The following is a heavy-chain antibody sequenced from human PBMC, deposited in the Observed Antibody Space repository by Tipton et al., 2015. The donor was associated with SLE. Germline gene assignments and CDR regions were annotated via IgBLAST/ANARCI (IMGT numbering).Heavy chain of an antibody. D-gene: IGHD3-16*01. CDR3: ARGGILITFGGLSWFDP. V-gene: IGHV4-31*03. Sequence: TLSLTCTVSGGSISSGGYYWSWIRQLPGKGLEWIGYIYYSGSTYYNPSLKSRVIISVDTSKNQFSLKLSSVTAADTAVYYCARGGILITFGGLSWFDPWGQGTLVTVSS. CDR2: IYYSGST. CDR1: GGSISSGGYY. J-gene: IGHJ5*02.